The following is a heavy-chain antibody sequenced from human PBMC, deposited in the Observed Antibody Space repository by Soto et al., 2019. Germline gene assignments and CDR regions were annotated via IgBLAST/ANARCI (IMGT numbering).Heavy chain of an antibody. CDR1: GHTFTSYA. J-gene: IGHJ4*02. V-gene: IGHV1-3*01. Sequence: ASVKVSCKASGHTFTSYAMHWVRQAPGQRLEWMGWINAGNGNTKYSQKFQGRVTITRDTSASTAYMELSSLRSEDTAVYYCARTSATGYYTGDYWGQGTLVTVSS. CDR2: INAGNGNT. CDR3: ARTSATGYYTGDY. D-gene: IGHD3-9*01.